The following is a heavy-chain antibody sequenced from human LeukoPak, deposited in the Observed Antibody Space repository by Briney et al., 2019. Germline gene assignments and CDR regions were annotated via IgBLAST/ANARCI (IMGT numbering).Heavy chain of an antibody. CDR3: AKSSGWYKATGAFDI. CDR1: GFTFSSYG. CDR2: ISYDGSNK. J-gene: IGHJ3*02. V-gene: IGHV3-30*18. Sequence: HPGGSLRLSCAASGFTFSSYGMHWLRHAPGKGLEWVAVISYDGSNKYYADSVKGRFTISRDNSKNTLYLQMNSLRAEDTAVYYCAKSSGWYKATGAFDIWGQGTMVTVSS. D-gene: IGHD6-19*01.